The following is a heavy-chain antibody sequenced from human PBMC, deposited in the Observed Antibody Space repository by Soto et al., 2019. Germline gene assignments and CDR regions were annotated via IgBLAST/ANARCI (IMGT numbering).Heavy chain of an antibody. CDR3: AKERHMDV. CDR1: GFTFDDYA. CDR2: ISWNSGSI. V-gene: IGHV3-9*01. Sequence: GGSLRLSCAASGFTFDDYAMHWVRQAPGKGLEWVSGISWNSGSIGYADSVKGRFTISRDNAKNSLYLQMNSLRAEDTALYYCAKERHMDVWGKGTTVTVSS. J-gene: IGHJ6*03.